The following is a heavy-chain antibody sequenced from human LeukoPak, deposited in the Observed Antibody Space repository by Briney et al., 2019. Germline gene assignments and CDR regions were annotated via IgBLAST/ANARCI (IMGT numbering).Heavy chain of an antibody. CDR1: GFTFSSYW. D-gene: IGHD6-19*01. CDR3: ARAYQQWLVYDAFDI. V-gene: IGHV3-74*01. CDR2: INSDGSST. Sequence: GGSLRLSCAASGFTFSSYWMHWVRQAPGKGLVWVSRINSDGSSTSYADSVKGRFTISRDNAKNTLYLQMNSLRAEDTAVYYCARAYQQWLVYDAFDIWGQGTMVTVSS. J-gene: IGHJ3*02.